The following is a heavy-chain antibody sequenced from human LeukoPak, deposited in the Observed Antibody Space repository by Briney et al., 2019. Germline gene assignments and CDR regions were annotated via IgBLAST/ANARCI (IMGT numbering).Heavy chain of an antibody. J-gene: IGHJ6*03. CDR2: ISSSSSYI. D-gene: IGHD3-16*01. Sequence: PGGSLRLSCAASGFTFSSYSMNWVRQAPGKGLEWVSSISSSSSYIYYADSVKGRFTISRDNAKNSLYLQMNSLRAEDTAVYYCARAQGGEYYYYYMDVWGKGTTVTVSS. CDR1: GFTFSSYS. CDR3: ARAQGGEYYYYYMDV. V-gene: IGHV3-21*01.